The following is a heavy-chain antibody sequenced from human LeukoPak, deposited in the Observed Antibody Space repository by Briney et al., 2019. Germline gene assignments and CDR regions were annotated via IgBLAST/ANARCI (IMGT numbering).Heavy chain of an antibody. J-gene: IGHJ3*01. CDR2: ISSSGSTI. CDR1: GFTFRSYE. V-gene: IGHV3-48*03. CDR3: ATGIEVAMGAFDV. Sequence: GGSLRLSCAASGFTFRSYEMNWVRQAPGKGLEWLSYISSSGSTIYYADSVKGRFTVSRDNAKNSLFLQMNSLRVEDTAIYYCATGIEVAMGAFDVWGQGTMVTVSS. D-gene: IGHD6-19*01.